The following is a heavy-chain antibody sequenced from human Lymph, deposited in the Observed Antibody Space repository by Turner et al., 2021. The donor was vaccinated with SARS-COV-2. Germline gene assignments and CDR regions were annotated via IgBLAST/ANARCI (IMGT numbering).Heavy chain of an antibody. J-gene: IGHJ3*02. CDR1: GFTFSNYA. D-gene: IGHD5-12*01. Sequence: QVQLVESGGGLVQPGRSLRLSCAASGFTFSNYAIHWVRQAPGKGLEWVAVISYDGSNKFYADSVKGRFTISRDNSKNTLYLQMNSLRAEDTAVYYCARDFPPQDGYNPAGGFDIWGQGTMVSVSS. CDR3: ARDFPPQDGYNPAGGFDI. CDR2: ISYDGSNK. V-gene: IGHV3-30-3*01.